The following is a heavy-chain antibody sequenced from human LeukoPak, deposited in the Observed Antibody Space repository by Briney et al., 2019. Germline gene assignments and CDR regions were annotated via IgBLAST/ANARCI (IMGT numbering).Heavy chain of an antibody. D-gene: IGHD6-13*01. CDR1: GYTLTDYY. CDR3: ASCDHVILAAGCDY. J-gene: IGHJ4*02. Sequence: ASVKVSCKASGYTLTDYYLHWVRQAPGQGLEWMGIINPSGGSTSYAQKFQGRVTMTRDTSTSTVYMELSSLRSEDTAVYYCASCDHVILAAGCDYWGQGTLVTVSS. CDR2: INPSGGST. V-gene: IGHV1-46*01.